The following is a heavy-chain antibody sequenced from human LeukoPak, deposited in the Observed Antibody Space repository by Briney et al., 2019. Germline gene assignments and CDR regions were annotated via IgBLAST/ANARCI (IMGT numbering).Heavy chain of an antibody. CDR3: AKSSGSYYNRFDY. J-gene: IGHJ4*02. Sequence: GGSLRLSCAASGSTFSSYSMNWVRQAPGKGLEWVSSISSSSSYIYYADSVKGRFTISRDNAKNSLYLQMNSLRAEDTAVYYCAKSSGSYYNRFDYWGQGTLVTVSS. D-gene: IGHD3-10*01. V-gene: IGHV3-21*04. CDR2: ISSSSSYI. CDR1: GSTFSSYS.